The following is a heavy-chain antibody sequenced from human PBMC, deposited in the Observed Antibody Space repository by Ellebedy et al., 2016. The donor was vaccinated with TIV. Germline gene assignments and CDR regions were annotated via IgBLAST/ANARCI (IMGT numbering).Heavy chain of an antibody. V-gene: IGHV3-33*01. J-gene: IGHJ3*02. CDR1: GFTFSYYG. D-gene: IGHD3-22*01. Sequence: GESLKISXAASGFTFSYYGIHWVRQAPGKGLECVAIIWFDGSTKNYAESVEGRFTISRDNSKNTVYLQMNSLRAEDTAVYYCARDGGDRSGYHDAFDIWGQGTMVTVSS. CDR3: ARDGGDRSGYHDAFDI. CDR2: IWFDGSTK.